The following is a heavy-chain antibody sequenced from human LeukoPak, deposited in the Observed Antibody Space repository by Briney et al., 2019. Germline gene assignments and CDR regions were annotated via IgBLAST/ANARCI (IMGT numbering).Heavy chain of an antibody. CDR2: INPSGGST. CDR3: ARDKLNYGSGSYYTQNWFDP. Sequence: ASVKVSCKASGYTFTSYYMHWVRQAPGQGLEWMGIINPSGGSTSYAQKFQGRVTMTRDTSTSTVYMELSSLRSEDTAVYYCARDKLNYGSGSYYTQNWFDPWGQGTLVTVSS. D-gene: IGHD3-10*01. J-gene: IGHJ5*02. V-gene: IGHV1-46*01. CDR1: GYTFTSYY.